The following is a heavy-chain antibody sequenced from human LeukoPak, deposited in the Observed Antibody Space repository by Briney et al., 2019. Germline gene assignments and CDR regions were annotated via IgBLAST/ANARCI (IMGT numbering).Heavy chain of an antibody. D-gene: IGHD3-22*01. V-gene: IGHV4-39*07. CDR1: GGSISSSSYY. CDR2: IYYSGST. CDR3: AREGTAYYYDSSGYYPFRY. Sequence: SETLSLTCTVSGGSISSSSYYWGWIRQPPGKGLEWIGSIYYSGSTYYNPSLKSRVTISVDTSKNQFSLKLSSVTAADTAVYYCAREGTAYYYDSSGYYPFRYWGQGTLVTVSS. J-gene: IGHJ4*02.